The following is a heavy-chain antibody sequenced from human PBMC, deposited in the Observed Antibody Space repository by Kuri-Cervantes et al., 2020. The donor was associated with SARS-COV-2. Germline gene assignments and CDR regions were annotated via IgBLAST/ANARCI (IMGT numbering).Heavy chain of an antibody. V-gene: IGHV3-21*01. CDR1: GFTFSSYS. J-gene: IGHJ6*03. Sequence: ETLSLTCAASGFTFSSYSMNWVRQAPGKGLEWVSSISSSSSYIYYADSVKGRFTISRDNAKNSLYLQMNSLRAEDTAVYYCARGDYGSSWYSGYYYYMDVWGKGTTVTVSS. D-gene: IGHD6-13*01. CDR2: ISSSSSYI. CDR3: ARGDYGSSWYSGYYYYMDV.